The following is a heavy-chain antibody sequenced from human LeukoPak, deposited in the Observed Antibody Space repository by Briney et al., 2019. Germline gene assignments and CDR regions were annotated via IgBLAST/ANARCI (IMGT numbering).Heavy chain of an antibody. J-gene: IGHJ4*02. CDR2: INPNSGGT. Sequence: ASVKVSCKASGYTFTSYDINWVRQAPGQGLEWMGWINPNSGGTNYAQKFQGRVTMTRDTSISTAYMELSRLRSDDTAVYYCARERGGSYHFDYWGQGTLVTVSS. V-gene: IGHV1-2*02. D-gene: IGHD1-26*01. CDR3: ARERGGSYHFDY. CDR1: GYTFTSYD.